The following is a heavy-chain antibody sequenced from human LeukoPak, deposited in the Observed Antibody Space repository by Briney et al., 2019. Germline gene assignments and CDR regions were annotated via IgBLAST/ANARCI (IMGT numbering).Heavy chain of an antibody. CDR1: GYTFTSYG. Sequence: VKVSCKASGYTFTSYGISWVRQAPGKGLEWMGGFDPEDGETIYAQKFQGRVTMTEDTSTDTAYMELSSLRSEDTAVYYCATSYSGSYRKHDAFDIWGQGTMVTVSS. D-gene: IGHD1-26*01. V-gene: IGHV1-24*01. CDR2: FDPEDGET. J-gene: IGHJ3*02. CDR3: ATSYSGSYRKHDAFDI.